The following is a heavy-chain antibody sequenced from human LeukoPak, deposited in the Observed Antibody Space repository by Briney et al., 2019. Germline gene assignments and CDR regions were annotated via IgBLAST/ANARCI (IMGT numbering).Heavy chain of an antibody. D-gene: IGHD3-10*01. CDR2: IKQDGSEK. CDR1: GFTFSIYW. Sequence: GGSLRLSCAASGFTFSIYWMSWVRQAPGKGLEWVANIKQDGSEKYYEDSVKGRFTISRDNAKNSLYLQMNSLRAEDTAAYYCARGTMDYNYFDYWGQGTLVTVSS. J-gene: IGHJ4*02. V-gene: IGHV3-7*01. CDR3: ARGTMDYNYFDY.